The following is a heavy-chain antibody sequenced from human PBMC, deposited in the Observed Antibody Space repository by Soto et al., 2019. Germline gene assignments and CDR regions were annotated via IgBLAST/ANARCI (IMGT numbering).Heavy chain of an antibody. Sequence: PSESLSLTCAVYGGSFSGYYWSWIRQPPGKGLEWVGEINHSGSTNYNPSLKSRVTITVDTSKNQSSLKLSTMTAADTAVYYCAGTKYYGSGSDWYYGMDFWGQGTTVTVSS. CDR2: INHSGST. V-gene: IGHV4-34*01. CDR1: GGSFSGYY. D-gene: IGHD3-10*01. J-gene: IGHJ6*02. CDR3: AGTKYYGSGSDWYYGMDF.